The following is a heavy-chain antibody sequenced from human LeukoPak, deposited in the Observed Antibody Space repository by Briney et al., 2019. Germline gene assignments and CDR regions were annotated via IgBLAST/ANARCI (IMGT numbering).Heavy chain of an antibody. V-gene: IGHV1-3*01. J-gene: IGHJ4*02. CDR1: GYTFTSYA. CDR2: INAGNGNT. D-gene: IGHD3-3*01. CDR3: ARVDFWSGYPLDY. Sequence: ASVKVSCKASGYTFTSYAMHWVRQAPGQRLEWMGWINAGNGNTKYSQKFQGRVTITADESTSTAYMELSSLRSEDTAVYYCARVDFWSGYPLDYWGQGTLVTVSS.